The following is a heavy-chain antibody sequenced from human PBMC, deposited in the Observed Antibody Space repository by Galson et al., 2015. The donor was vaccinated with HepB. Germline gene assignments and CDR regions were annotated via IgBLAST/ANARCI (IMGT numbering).Heavy chain of an antibody. CDR2: ISSSGRTI. D-gene: IGHD4-23*01. Sequence: SLRLSCAASGFSFSDSYMSWIRQAPGKGLEWVSYISSSGRTIYYADSVKGRFTISRDNAKNSLFLQMNSLRAEDTAVYYCAAGGNSLAFDYWGQGTLVTVSS. V-gene: IGHV3-11*01. CDR3: AAGGNSLAFDY. J-gene: IGHJ4*02. CDR1: GFSFSDSY.